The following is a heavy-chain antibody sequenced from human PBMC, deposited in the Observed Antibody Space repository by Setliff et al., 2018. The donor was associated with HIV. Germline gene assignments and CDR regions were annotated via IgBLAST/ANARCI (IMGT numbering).Heavy chain of an antibody. J-gene: IGHJ5*02. V-gene: IGHV4-39*01. CDR1: GGPMNTGGYY. CDR3: ARHDFWSGYHNWFDP. D-gene: IGHD3-3*01. CDR2: IFYSGST. Sequence: SETLSLTCTVSGGPMNTGGYYWSWIRHHPGKGLEWVGYIFYSGSTYYNPSLESRVTISVDMSKNQFSLRLTSVTAADTAMYYCARHDFWSGYHNWFDPWGQGTLVTVSS.